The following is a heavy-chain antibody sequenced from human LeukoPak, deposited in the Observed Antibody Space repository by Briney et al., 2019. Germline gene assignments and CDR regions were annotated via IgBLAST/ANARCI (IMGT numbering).Heavy chain of an antibody. CDR3: ARELEPDSNGYYYMDV. J-gene: IGHJ6*03. Sequence: PGGSLRLSCAASGFTFSSYWMSWVRQAPGKGLEWVANIKQDGSEKYYVDSVKGRFTISRDNAKNSLYLQMNSLRAEDTAVYYCARELEPDSNGYYYMDVWAKGPRSPSP. V-gene: IGHV3-7*01. D-gene: IGHD1-1*01. CDR1: GFTFSSYW. CDR2: IKQDGSEK.